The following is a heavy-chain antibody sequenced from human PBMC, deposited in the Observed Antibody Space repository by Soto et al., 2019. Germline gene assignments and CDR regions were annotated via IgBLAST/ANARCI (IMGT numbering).Heavy chain of an antibody. CDR2: IYNSGST. Sequence: QVQLQESGPGLVKPSETLSLTCTVSGDSISSYYWSWIRQAPGKGLEWIGYIYNSGSTNYNPSLKSRVTISVDPSKNQLALKLSSVTAADTAVYYCARDQGVSGHGMDVWGQGTTVTVSS. J-gene: IGHJ6*02. D-gene: IGHD3-10*01. CDR3: ARDQGVSGHGMDV. V-gene: IGHV4-59*01. CDR1: GDSISSYY.